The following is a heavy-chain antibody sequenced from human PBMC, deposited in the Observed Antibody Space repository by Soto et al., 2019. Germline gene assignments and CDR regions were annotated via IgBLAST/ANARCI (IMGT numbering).Heavy chain of an antibody. D-gene: IGHD3-10*01. CDR3: ARVTRFITMVRGTYPNWFDP. Sequence: SEALSLTCTVSGGTISSWYWSWIRQPPGKGLEWIGYIYYSGSTYYNPSLKSRVIISVDTSKNQFSLKLSSVTAADTAVYYCARVTRFITMVRGTYPNWFDPWGQGTLVTVS. CDR2: IYYSGST. J-gene: IGHJ5*02. CDR1: GGTISSWY. V-gene: IGHV4-59*08.